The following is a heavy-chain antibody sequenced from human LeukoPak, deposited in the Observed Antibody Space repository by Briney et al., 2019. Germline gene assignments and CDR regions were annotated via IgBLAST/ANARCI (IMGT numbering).Heavy chain of an antibody. Sequence: GGSLRLSCAASGFTFSSYGMHWVRQAPGKGLEWVSAISGSGGSTYYADSVKGRFTISRDNSKNTLYLQMNSLRAEDTAVYYCAKDVNTYYDFWSGQEYWGQGTLVTVSS. D-gene: IGHD3-3*01. CDR1: GFTFSSYG. J-gene: IGHJ4*02. CDR2: ISGSGGST. CDR3: AKDVNTYYDFWSGQEY. V-gene: IGHV3-23*01.